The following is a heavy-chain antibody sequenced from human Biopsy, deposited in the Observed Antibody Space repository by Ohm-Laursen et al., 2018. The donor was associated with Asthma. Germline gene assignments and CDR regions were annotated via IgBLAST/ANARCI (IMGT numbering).Heavy chain of an antibody. D-gene: IGHD4-17*01. CDR1: GGPFSTFG. CDR3: PRDYDGDYVQRHLPLAY. Sequence: ASLRISCKASGGPFSTFGISWVRQAPGQGLEWMGRIIPLYGTATYAQNFQGRLTLTADESTSTAYMELSSLRSEDTAVYFCPRDYDGDYVQRHLPLAYWGQGTLVTVSS. J-gene: IGHJ4*02. CDR2: IIPLYGTA. V-gene: IGHV1-69*15.